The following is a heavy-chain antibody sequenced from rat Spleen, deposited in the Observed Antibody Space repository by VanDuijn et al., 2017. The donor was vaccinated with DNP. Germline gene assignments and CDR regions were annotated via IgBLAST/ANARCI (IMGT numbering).Heavy chain of an antibody. Sequence: QVQLEESGPGLLQPSQTLSLTCTVSGFSLTKYGISWVRQPPGKGLEWIAAISSGGSSYFNSALKSRLSVSRDTSRSQAFLQMNSLQTEDTAIYFCTREEPRVLSVFSSLFDYWGQGVMVTVSS. CDR1: GFSLTKYG. CDR3: TREEPRVLSVFSSLFDY. V-gene: IGHV2S8*01. J-gene: IGHJ2*01. CDR2: ISSGGSS. D-gene: IGHD1-8*01.